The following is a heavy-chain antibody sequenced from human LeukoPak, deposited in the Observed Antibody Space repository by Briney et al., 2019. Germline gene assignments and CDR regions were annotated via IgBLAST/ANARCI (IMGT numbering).Heavy chain of an antibody. D-gene: IGHD3-22*01. CDR1: GFTFSTYA. CDR2: ITSSGGST. CDR3: ARSDSSGSSPVFDY. Sequence: GGSLRLSCSASGFTFSTYAMYWVRQAPGKGLEYVSAITSSGGSTYYADSVKGRFTVSRDNSKNALYLQMSSLRAEDTAVYYCARSDSSGSSPVFDYWGQGTLVTVSS. V-gene: IGHV3-64D*09. J-gene: IGHJ4*02.